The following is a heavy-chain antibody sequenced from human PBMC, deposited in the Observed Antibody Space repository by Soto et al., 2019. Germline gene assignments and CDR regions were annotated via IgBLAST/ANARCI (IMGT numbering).Heavy chain of an antibody. J-gene: IGHJ4*02. CDR3: ARSDDSSGYYYTL. D-gene: IGHD3-22*01. Sequence: GGSLRLSCAASGFTISSYGMHWVRQAPGKGLEWVAVIWYDGNNKYYVDSVKGRFTISRDNSKNTLYLQMNSLRAEDTAVYYCARSDDSSGYYYTLWGQGTLVTVSS. CDR2: IWYDGNNK. CDR1: GFTISSYG. V-gene: IGHV3-33*01.